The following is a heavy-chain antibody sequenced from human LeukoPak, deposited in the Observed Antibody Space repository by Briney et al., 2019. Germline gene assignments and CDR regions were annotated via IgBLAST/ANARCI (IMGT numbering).Heavy chain of an antibody. V-gene: IGHV3-23*01. Sequence: PGGSLRLSCAASGFTFNTYAIYWVRQAPGKGLEWVSGICGSGGCTYYADSVKGRFTISRDNAKNSLYLQMNSLRAEDTAVYYCARGVYSSSWFDYWGQGTLVTVSS. J-gene: IGHJ4*02. CDR1: GFTFNTYA. CDR3: ARGVYSSSWFDY. CDR2: ICGSGGCT. D-gene: IGHD6-13*01.